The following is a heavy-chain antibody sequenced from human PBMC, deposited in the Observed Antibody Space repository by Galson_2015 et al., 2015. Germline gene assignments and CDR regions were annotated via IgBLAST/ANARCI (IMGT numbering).Heavy chain of an antibody. V-gene: IGHV3-48*02. Sequence: SLRLSCAASGFTFSSYRMNWVRQAPGKGLEWVSYISSSSSTIYYADSVKGRFTISRDNAKNSLYLQMNSLRDEDTAVYYCARELEVVVTGYDYWGQGTLVTVSS. CDR1: GFTFSSYR. CDR3: ARELEVVVTGYDY. D-gene: IGHD2-15*01. CDR2: ISSSSSTI. J-gene: IGHJ4*02.